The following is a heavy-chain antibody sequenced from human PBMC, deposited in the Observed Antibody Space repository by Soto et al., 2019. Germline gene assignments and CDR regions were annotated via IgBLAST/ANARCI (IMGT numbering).Heavy chain of an antibody. CDR2: MSGAGRSS. D-gene: IGHD3-3*01. CDR3: AKGPIFGVENIYDY. Sequence: DVQLLESGGDLVQPGGSLRLSCAASGFTFSSYAMSWVRQAPGKGLEWVSSMSGAGRSSYDADSVKGRFTISRHNSKNTLCLDMNNLRSEATALYYCAKGPIFGVENIYDYWGQGTLVTVSS. J-gene: IGHJ4*02. V-gene: IGHV3-23*01. CDR1: GFTFSSYA.